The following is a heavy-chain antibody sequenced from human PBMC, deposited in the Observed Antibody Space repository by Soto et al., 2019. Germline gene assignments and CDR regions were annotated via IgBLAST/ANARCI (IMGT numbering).Heavy chain of an antibody. J-gene: IGHJ3*02. Sequence: KQSQTLSLTCAISGDSVSSNSAAWNWIRQSPSRGLEWLGRTYYRSKWYNDYAVSVKSRITINPDTSKNQFSLQLNSVTPEDTAVYYCARAPLPGLTGDNMDAFDIWGQGTMVTVSS. V-gene: IGHV6-1*01. CDR3: ARAPLPGLTGDNMDAFDI. CDR2: TYYRSKWYN. D-gene: IGHD7-27*01. CDR1: GDSVSSNSAA.